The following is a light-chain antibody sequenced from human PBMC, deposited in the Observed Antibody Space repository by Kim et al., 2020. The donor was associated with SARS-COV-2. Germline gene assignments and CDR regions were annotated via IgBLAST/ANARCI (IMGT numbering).Light chain of an antibody. CDR2: YDG. V-gene: IGLV3-21*04. CDR3: QVWHSGSDHRV. CDR1: NIGSKS. Sequence: APGTTARITCGGNNIGSKSVPWYQEKPGQAPVLVIYYDGDRPSGIPERFSGSNSGNTATLTISRVESGDEADYYCQVWHSGSDHRVFGGGTQLTVL. J-gene: IGLJ3*02.